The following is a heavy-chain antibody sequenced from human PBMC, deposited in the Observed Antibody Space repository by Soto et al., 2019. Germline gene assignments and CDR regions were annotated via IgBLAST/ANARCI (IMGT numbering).Heavy chain of an antibody. CDR3: AKYCSSDVCFDY. CDR2: ISGSGDTK. V-gene: IGHV3-48*02. Sequence: GGSLRLSCASSGFTFSSCSMDWVRQAPGKGLEWVSFISGSGDTKYYADSVKGRFTISRDNAKNSLYLQMSSLRDEDTAVYYCAKYCSSDVCFDYWGQGTLVTVSS. D-gene: IGHD2-8*01. CDR1: GFTFSSCS. J-gene: IGHJ4*02.